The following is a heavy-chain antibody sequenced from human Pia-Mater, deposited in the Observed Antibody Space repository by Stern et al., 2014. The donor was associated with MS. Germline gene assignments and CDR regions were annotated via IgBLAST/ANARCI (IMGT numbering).Heavy chain of an antibody. D-gene: IGHD3-9*01. CDR3: ARDGRHTDNYGLDV. CDR2: IIPIFGTA. Sequence: VQLVQSGAEVKKPGSSVKVSCKASGGTFNVYAINWLRQAPGQGLEWMGGIIPIFGTANYAQKFQGRVTITADESTRTSSMQLSSLRYDATAVYYCARDGRHTDNYGLDVWGQGTTVTVSS. CDR1: GGTFNVYA. J-gene: IGHJ6*02. V-gene: IGHV1-69*01.